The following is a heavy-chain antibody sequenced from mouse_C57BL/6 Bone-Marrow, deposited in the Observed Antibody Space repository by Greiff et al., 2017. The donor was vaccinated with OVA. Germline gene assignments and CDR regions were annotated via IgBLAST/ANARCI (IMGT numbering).Heavy chain of an antibody. Sequence: VQLQQSGAELVRPGASVTLSCKASGYTFTDYEMHWVKQTPVHGLEWIGAIDPETGGTAYNQKFKGKAILTADKSSSTAYMELRSLTSEDSAVYYCTTTVENYFDYWGQGTTLTVSS. CDR1: GYTFTDYE. CDR3: TTTVENYFDY. D-gene: IGHD1-1*01. J-gene: IGHJ2*01. V-gene: IGHV1-15*01. CDR2: IDPETGGT.